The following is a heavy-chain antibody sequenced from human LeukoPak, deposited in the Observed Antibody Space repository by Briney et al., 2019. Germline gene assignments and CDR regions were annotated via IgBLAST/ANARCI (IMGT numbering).Heavy chain of an antibody. CDR3: ARFGYVAAVDL. CDR2: INPAGTET. J-gene: IGHJ4*02. D-gene: IGHD2-15*01. V-gene: IGHV3-7*01. Sequence: GGSLRLSCAASGFSFSAYWMTWVRQAPGTGLEWVANINPAGTETYYVDPVKGRFTISRDNAKNLLYLQMNSLGAEDTAVYYCARFGYVAAVDLWGQGTLVTVSS. CDR1: GFSFSAYW.